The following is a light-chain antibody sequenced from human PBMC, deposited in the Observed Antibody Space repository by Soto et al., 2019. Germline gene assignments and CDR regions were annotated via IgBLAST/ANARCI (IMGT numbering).Light chain of an antibody. CDR1: QSISSW. CDR2: KAS. Sequence: DIQMTQSPSTLSASVRDRVTITCRASQSISSWLAWYQQKPGKAPKLLIYKASSLESGVPSRFSGRGSGTEFTLTISSLQPDDFATYYCQQYNSYWAFGQGTKVDI. V-gene: IGKV1-5*03. CDR3: QQYNSYWA. J-gene: IGKJ1*01.